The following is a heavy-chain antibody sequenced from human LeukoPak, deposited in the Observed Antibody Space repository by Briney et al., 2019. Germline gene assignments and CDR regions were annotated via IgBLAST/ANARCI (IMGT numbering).Heavy chain of an antibody. CDR1: GGTFSSYA. CDR2: IIPILGIA. CDR3: ARGSAYCGGDCLYY. Sequence: ASVKVSCKASGGTFSSYAISWVRQAPGQGLEWMGRIIPILGIANYAQKFQGRVTITADKSTSTAYMELSSLRSEDTAVYYCARGSAYCGGDCLYYWGQGTLVTVSS. J-gene: IGHJ4*02. D-gene: IGHD2-21*02. V-gene: IGHV1-69*04.